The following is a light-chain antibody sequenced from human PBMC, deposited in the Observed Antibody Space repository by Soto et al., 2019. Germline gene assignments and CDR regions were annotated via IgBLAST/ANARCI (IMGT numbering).Light chain of an antibody. V-gene: IGLV2-8*01. CDR3: SSYAGSNNMV. J-gene: IGLJ3*02. CDR1: GSDVGGYNY. Sequence: QSALTQPPSASGSPGQSVTISCTGTGSDVGGYNYVSWYQQQPGKAPKLMIYEVIKRPSGVPDRCSGSKSGNTASLTVSGLQAEDEADYYCSSYAGSNNMVFGGGTKLTVL. CDR2: EVI.